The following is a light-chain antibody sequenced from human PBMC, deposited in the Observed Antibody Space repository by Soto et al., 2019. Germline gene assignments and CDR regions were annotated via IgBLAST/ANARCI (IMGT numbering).Light chain of an antibody. CDR2: ATS. CDR1: QRISSW. V-gene: IGKV1-12*01. J-gene: IGKJ1*01. Sequence: IQMTQSPSSVSASVGDRVILTCRASQRISSWLAWYHQRPGKAPKLLIYATSTLETGVPSRFSGSGSGRDFTLTISSLQPEDLETYFCQQANSVPWTFGQGTKVDIK. CDR3: QQANSVPWT.